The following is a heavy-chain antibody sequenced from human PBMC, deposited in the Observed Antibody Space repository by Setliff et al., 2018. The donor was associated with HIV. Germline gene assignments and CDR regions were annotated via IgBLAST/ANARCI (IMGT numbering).Heavy chain of an antibody. D-gene: IGHD3-3*01. CDR2: IYYSGST. J-gene: IGHJ4*02. V-gene: IGHV4-31*03. CDR3: AGFSYNFWVYRFDH. CDR1: GGSIYGSDYY. Sequence: SETLSLTCTVSGGSIYGSDYYWSWIRQHPGKGLEYIGYIYYSGSTYYNPSLKSRVTMSIDTSTQQFFLNVTSVTAADTAVYYCAGFSYNFWVYRFDHWGQGALVTVSS.